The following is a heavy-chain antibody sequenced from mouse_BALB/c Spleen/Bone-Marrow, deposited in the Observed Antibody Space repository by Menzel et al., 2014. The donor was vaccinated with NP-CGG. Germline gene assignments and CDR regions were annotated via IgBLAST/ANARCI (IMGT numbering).Heavy chain of an antibody. CDR2: IYPGNVNT. Sequence: QVKLVESGPELVKPGASVRISCKASGYTFTSYYIHWVKQRPGQGLEWIGWIYPGNVNTKYNEKFKGKATLTADKSSSTAYMQLSSLTSEDSAVYFCARFYYGSSYAMDYWGQGTSVTVSS. V-gene: IGHV1S56*01. CDR3: ARFYYGSSYAMDY. J-gene: IGHJ4*01. CDR1: GYTFTSYY. D-gene: IGHD1-1*01.